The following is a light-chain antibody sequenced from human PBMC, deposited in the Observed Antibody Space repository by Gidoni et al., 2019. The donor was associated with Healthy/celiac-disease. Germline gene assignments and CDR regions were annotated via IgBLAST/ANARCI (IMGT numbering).Light chain of an antibody. J-gene: IGLJ2*01. Sequence: QSALPPPASVSGSPGQSITISCTGTSSDVGGYNYVSWYQQHPGKAPKLMIYEVSNRPSGVPDRFSGSKSGNTASLTISGLQAEDEADYYCSSYTSSSTLEVVFGGGTKLTVL. V-gene: IGLV2-14*01. CDR2: EVS. CDR1: SSDVGGYNY. CDR3: SSYTSSSTLEVV.